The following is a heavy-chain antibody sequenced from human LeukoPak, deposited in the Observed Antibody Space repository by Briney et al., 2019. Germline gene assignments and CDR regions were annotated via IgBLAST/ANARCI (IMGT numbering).Heavy chain of an antibody. Sequence: TGGSLRLSCAASGFAFSKYSMNWVRQAPGKALEWVSSITSSGAYIFYADSVKGRFTISRDNAKDSLYLQMNSLGPEDTAVYYCARDPYSGNYGNYYYYYMDVWGKGTTVTISS. CDR1: GFAFSKYS. D-gene: IGHD1-26*01. J-gene: IGHJ6*03. CDR3: ARDPYSGNYGNYYYYYMDV. V-gene: IGHV3-21*01. CDR2: ITSSGAYI.